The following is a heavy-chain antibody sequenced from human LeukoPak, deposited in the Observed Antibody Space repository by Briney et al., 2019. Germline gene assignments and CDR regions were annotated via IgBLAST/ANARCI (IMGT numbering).Heavy chain of an antibody. J-gene: IGHJ4*02. V-gene: IGHV4-59*01. CDR1: GGSISSYY. D-gene: IGHD3-22*01. Sequence: SETLSLTCTVSGGSISSYYWSWIRQPPGKGLEWIGYLYYSGSTNYNPSLKSRVTISVDTSKNQFSLKLSSVTAADTAVYYCARHYYDSSGYLEYYFDYWGQGTLVTVSS. CDR3: ARHYYDSSGYLEYYFDY. CDR2: LYYSGST.